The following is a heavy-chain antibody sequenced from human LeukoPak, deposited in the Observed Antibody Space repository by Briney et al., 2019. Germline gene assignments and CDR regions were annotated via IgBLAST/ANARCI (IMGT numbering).Heavy chain of an antibody. Sequence: GGSLRLSCAASGFTFSSYDMHWVRQATGKGLEWFSAIGTAGDTYYPGSVKGRFTISRENAKNSLYLQMNSLRAGDTAVYYCARVSGSHQEYYFDYWGQGTLVTVSS. J-gene: IGHJ4*02. CDR3: ARVSGSHQEYYFDY. CDR2: IGTAGDT. CDR1: GFTFSSYD. V-gene: IGHV3-13*01. D-gene: IGHD6-19*01.